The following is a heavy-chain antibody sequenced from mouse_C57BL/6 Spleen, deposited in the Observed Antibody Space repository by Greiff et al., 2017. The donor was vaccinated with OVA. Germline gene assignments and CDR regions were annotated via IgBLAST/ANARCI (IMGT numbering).Heavy chain of an antibody. Sequence: QVQLQQSGAELVRPGTSVKVSCKASGYAFTNYLIEWVKQRPGQGLEWIGVINPGSGGTNYNEKFKGKATLTADKSSSTAYMQLSSLTSEDSAVYFCARSNYGSSYVRFAYWGQGTLVTVSA. CDR3: ARSNYGSSYVRFAY. CDR1: GYAFTNYL. D-gene: IGHD1-1*01. V-gene: IGHV1-54*01. CDR2: INPGSGGT. J-gene: IGHJ3*01.